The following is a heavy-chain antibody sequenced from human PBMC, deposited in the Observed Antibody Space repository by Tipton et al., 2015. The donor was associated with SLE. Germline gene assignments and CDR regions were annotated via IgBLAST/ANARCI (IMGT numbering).Heavy chain of an antibody. CDR2: INHSGST. J-gene: IGHJ3*02. CDR1: GGSFSSYY. D-gene: IGHD4-17*01. V-gene: IGHV4-34*01. CDR3: ARVAGDHDAFDI. Sequence: TLSLTCAVYGGSFSSYYWSWIRQPPGKGLEWSGEINHSGSTNYNPSLKRRVTISVDTSKNQFSLKLSSVTAADTAVYYCARVAGDHDAFDIWGQGTMVTVST.